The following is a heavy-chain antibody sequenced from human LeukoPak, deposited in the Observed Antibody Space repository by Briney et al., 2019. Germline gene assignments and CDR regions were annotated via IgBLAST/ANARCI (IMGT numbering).Heavy chain of an antibody. CDR1: GGSISSSSYY. D-gene: IGHD3-10*01. CDR2: IYYSGTT. Sequence: PSETLSLTCTVSGGSISSSSYYWGWIRQPPGKGLEWIGSIYYSGTTYYNPSLKSRVTISVDTSKNRFSLKLSSVTAADTAVYYCAREALWFGELSVGDYWGQGTLVTVSS. V-gene: IGHV4-39*07. J-gene: IGHJ4*02. CDR3: AREALWFGELSVGDY.